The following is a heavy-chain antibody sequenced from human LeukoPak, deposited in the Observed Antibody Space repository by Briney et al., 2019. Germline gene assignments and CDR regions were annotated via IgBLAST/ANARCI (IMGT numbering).Heavy chain of an antibody. D-gene: IGHD6-13*01. V-gene: IGHV4-39*07. Sequence: SETLSLTCTVSGGSISSSSYYWGWIRQPPGKGLEWIGSIYYSGSTYYNPSLKSRVTISVDTSKNQFSLKLSSVTAADTAVYYCARESSSWSWGYWGQGTLVTVSS. CDR2: IYYSGST. CDR1: GGSISSSSYY. CDR3: ARESSSWSWGY. J-gene: IGHJ4*02.